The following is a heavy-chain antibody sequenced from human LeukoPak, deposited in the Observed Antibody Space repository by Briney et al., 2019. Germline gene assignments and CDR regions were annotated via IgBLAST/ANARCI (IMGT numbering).Heavy chain of an antibody. V-gene: IGHV4-61*02. CDR3: ARGIAAARFWFDP. CDR2: IYTSGST. CDR1: GGSISSGSYY. D-gene: IGHD6-13*01. Sequence: PSQTLSLTCTVSGGSISSGSYYWSWIRQPAGKGLEWIGRIYTSGSTNYNPSLKSRVTISVDTSKNQFSLKLSSVTAADTAVYYCARGIAAARFWFDPWGQGTLVTVSS. J-gene: IGHJ5*02.